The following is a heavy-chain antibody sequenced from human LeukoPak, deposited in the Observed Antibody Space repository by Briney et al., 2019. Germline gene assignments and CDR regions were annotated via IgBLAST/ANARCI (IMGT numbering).Heavy chain of an antibody. Sequence: PSETLSLTCTVSGGSISSSSYYWGWIRQPPGKGLEWIGSIYYSGSTYYNPSLKSRVTISVDTSKNQFSLKLSSVTAADTAVYYCARVPRSYYDSSGYIDYWGQGTLVTVSS. CDR2: IYYSGST. CDR3: ARVPRSYYDSSGYIDY. J-gene: IGHJ4*02. CDR1: GGSISSSSYY. V-gene: IGHV4-39*07. D-gene: IGHD3-22*01.